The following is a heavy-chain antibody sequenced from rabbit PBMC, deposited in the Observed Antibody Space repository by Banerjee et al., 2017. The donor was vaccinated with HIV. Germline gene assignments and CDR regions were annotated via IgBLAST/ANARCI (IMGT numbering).Heavy chain of an antibody. J-gene: IGHJ4*01. Sequence: QQLVESGGDLVKPGASLTLTCKASGFSFSSGYDMCWVRQAPGKGLEWIACIYTGDGNTYYASWAKGRFTISKTSSTTVTLQMTSLTAADTATYFCARDLAAVTGWNFGLWGPGTLVTVS. V-gene: IGHV1S40*01. CDR2: IYTGDGNT. CDR1: GFSFSSGYD. CDR3: ARDLAAVTGWNFGL. D-gene: IGHD7-1*01.